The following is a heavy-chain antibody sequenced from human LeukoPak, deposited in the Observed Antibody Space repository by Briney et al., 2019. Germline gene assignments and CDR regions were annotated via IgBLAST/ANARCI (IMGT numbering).Heavy chain of an antibody. CDR1: GGSISSYY. CDR2: IYYSGST. Sequence: PSETLSLTCAVSGGSISSYYWSWIRQHPGKGLEWIGYIYYSGSTYYNPSLKSRVTISVDTSKNQFSLKLSSVTAADTAVYYCARVPSYYGDYEDDAFDIWGQGTMVTVSS. D-gene: IGHD4-17*01. J-gene: IGHJ3*02. V-gene: IGHV4-31*11. CDR3: ARVPSYYGDYEDDAFDI.